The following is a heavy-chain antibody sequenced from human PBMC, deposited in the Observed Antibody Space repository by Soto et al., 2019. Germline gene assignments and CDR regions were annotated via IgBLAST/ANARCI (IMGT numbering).Heavy chain of an antibody. V-gene: IGHV4-34*01. J-gene: IGHJ6*02. CDR2: INHSGST. CDR3: ARGDYYDSSGYRPFVRYYGMDV. D-gene: IGHD3-22*01. CDR1: GGSFSGYY. Sequence: QVQLQQWGAGLLKPSETLSLTCAVYGGSFSGYYWSWIRQPPGKGLEWIGEINHSGSTNYNPSLKSRVTISVDTSKNQFSLKLSSVTAADTPVYYCARGDYYDSSGYRPFVRYYGMDVWGQGTTVTVSS.